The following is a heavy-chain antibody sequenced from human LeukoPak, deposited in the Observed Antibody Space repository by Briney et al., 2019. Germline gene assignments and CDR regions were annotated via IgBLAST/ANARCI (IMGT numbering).Heavy chain of an antibody. D-gene: IGHD3-22*01. Sequence: GGSLRLSCTASGFTFNNYAMTWVRQAPGKGVEWVSAITGSGAYTNYADSVKGRFTISRDNSKNTIYLQMNSLRAEDTAIYYCAKRSSTSSGYFDFWGGGTLVTVSS. V-gene: IGHV3-23*01. CDR2: ITGSGAYT. CDR3: AKRSSTSSGYFDF. J-gene: IGHJ4*02. CDR1: GFTFNNYA.